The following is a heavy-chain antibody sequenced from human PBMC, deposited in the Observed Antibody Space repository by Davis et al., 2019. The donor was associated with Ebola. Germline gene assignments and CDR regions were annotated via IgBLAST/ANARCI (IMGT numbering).Heavy chain of an antibody. D-gene: IGHD5-12*01. CDR1: GFTFSDYY. J-gene: IGHJ5*02. V-gene: IGHV3-11*04. CDR3: ARDGGSYSGYDSLNWFDP. Sequence: GESLKISCAASGFTFSDYYMSWIRQAPGKGLEWVSYISSSGSTIYYADSVKGRFTISRDNAKNSLYLQMNSLRAEDTAVYYCARDGGSYSGYDSLNWFDPWGQGTLVTVSS. CDR2: ISSSGSTI.